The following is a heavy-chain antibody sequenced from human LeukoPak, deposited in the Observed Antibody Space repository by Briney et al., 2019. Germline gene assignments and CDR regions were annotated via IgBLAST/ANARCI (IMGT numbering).Heavy chain of an antibody. D-gene: IGHD2-21*02. CDR1: GFTFDDYA. CDR2: ISWNSGSI. Sequence: PGRSLRLSCAASGFTFDDYAMHWVRQAPGKGLEWVSGISWNSGSIGYADSVKGRFTTSRDNAKNSLYLQMNSLRAEDTALYYCAKDLRGHIVVVTATSGVAFDYWGQGTLVTVSS. J-gene: IGHJ4*02. CDR3: AKDLRGHIVVVTATSGVAFDY. V-gene: IGHV3-9*01.